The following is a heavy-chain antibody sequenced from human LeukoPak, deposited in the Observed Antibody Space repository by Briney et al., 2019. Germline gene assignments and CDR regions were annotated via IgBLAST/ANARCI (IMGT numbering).Heavy chain of an antibody. J-gene: IGHJ3*02. CDR3: ARAYQVQGADLHHAFDI. V-gene: IGHV1-2*02. CDR2: INPNSGGT. Sequence: ASVKVSCKASGYTFTGYYMHWVRQAPGQGLEWMGWINPNSGGTNYAQKFQGRVTMTRDTSISTAYMELSRLRSDDTTVYYCARAYQVQGADLHHAFDIWGQGTMVTVSS. CDR1: GYTFTGYY. D-gene: IGHD3-10*01.